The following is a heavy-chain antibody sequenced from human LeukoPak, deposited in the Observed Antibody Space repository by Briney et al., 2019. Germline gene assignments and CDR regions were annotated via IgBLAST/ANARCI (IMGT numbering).Heavy chain of an antibody. J-gene: IGHJ3*01. Sequence: ASVKVSCKVSGYTLTELSMHWVRQAPGKGLEWMRGFDPEDGETIYAQKFQGRVTMTEDTSTDTAYMELSSLRSEDTAVYYCATVDSSGKLDAFDFWGQGTMVTVSS. CDR2: FDPEDGET. CDR3: ATVDSSGKLDAFDF. CDR1: GYTLTELS. V-gene: IGHV1-24*01. D-gene: IGHD3-22*01.